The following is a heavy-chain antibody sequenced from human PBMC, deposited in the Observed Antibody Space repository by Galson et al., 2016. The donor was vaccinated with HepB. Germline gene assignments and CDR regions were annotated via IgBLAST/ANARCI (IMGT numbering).Heavy chain of an antibody. CDR3: VQGSTAPAV. V-gene: IGHV3-23*01. J-gene: IGHJ6*04. CDR1: GFTFNNYS. D-gene: IGHD1-26*01. Sequence: SLRLSCAASGFTFNNYSMTWVRQAPGKGLEVVSSISRSGDSTDYADSVKGRFTISRDNSKNTLSLQMNSLRAEGTAVYYCVQGSTAPAVWGKGTTVTVSS. CDR2: ISRSGDST.